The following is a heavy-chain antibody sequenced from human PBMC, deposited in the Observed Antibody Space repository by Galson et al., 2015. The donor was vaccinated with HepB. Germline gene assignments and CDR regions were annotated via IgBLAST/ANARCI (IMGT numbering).Heavy chain of an antibody. Sequence: SLRLSCAASGFTFSGSAMHWVRQASGKGLEWVGRIRSKANSYATAYAASVKGRFTISRDDSKNTAYLQMNSLKTEDTAVYYCTRRREDILAGYYKTGDYGMDVWGQGTTVTVSS. CDR3: TRRREDILAGYYKTGDYGMDV. D-gene: IGHD3-9*01. CDR1: GFTFSGSA. V-gene: IGHV3-73*01. J-gene: IGHJ6*02. CDR2: IRSKANSYAT.